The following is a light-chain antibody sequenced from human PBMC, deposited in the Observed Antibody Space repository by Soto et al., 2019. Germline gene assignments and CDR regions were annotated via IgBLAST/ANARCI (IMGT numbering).Light chain of an antibody. CDR2: WAS. V-gene: IGKV4-1*01. Sequence: DIVMTQSPDSLAVSLGERATINCKSSQSVLYSSNNKNYLAWYQQKPGQPPKLLIDWASTRESGVPDRFSGSGSGTDFTLTISSLQAEDVAVYHCQQYYTSPFTFGPGTKVDVK. CDR1: QSVLYSSNNKNY. CDR3: QQYYTSPFT. J-gene: IGKJ3*01.